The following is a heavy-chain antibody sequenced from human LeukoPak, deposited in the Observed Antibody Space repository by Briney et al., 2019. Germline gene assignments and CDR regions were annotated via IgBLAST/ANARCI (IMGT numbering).Heavy chain of an antibody. CDR1: GGTFSSYA. Sequence: ASVKVSCKASGGTFSSYAISWVRQAPGQGLEWMGGIIPIFGTANYAQKFQGRVTITADKSTSTAYMELSSLRSEDTAVYYCAVIPATVLRDYWGQGTLVTISS. V-gene: IGHV1-69*06. J-gene: IGHJ4*02. D-gene: IGHD3-16*02. CDR2: IIPIFGTA. CDR3: AVIPATVLRDY.